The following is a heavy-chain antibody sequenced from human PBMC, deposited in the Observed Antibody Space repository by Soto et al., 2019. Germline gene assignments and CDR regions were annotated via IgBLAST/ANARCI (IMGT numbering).Heavy chain of an antibody. D-gene: IGHD2-15*01. CDR2: ISYDGSNK. CDR3: AKVLSGLYYYGMDV. CDR1: GFTFSSYG. J-gene: IGHJ6*02. V-gene: IGHV3-30*18. Sequence: GGSLRLSCAASGFTFSSYGMHWVRQAPGKGLEWVAVISYDGSNKYYADSVKGRFTISRDNSKNKLYLQMNSLRAEDTAVYYCAKVLSGLYYYGMDVWGQGTTVTVSS.